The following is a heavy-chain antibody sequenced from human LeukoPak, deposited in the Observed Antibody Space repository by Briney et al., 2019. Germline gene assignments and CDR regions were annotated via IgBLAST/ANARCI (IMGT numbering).Heavy chain of an antibody. V-gene: IGHV3-30*15. Sequence: GGSLRLSCAPSIGFTLRNYAIHWVRQAPGKGLEWVAVISIDGSRQHYADFLVARFTISRDNSKNTVSLQMSSLRTEDTAVYFCAREQGGSGWSGFDYWGQGTLVTVSS. CDR3: AREQGGSGWSGFDY. D-gene: IGHD6-19*01. CDR2: ISIDGSRQ. CDR1: GFTLRNYA. J-gene: IGHJ4*02.